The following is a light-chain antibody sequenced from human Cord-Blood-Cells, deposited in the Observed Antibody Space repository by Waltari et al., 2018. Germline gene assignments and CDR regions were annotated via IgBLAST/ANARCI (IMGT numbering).Light chain of an antibody. J-gene: IGLJ2*01. Sequence: SYELTQPSSVSVSPGQTASIPCPGDILGKKYARWFQQKPGQAPVLVIYKDSKRPSGIPERFSGSSSGNTVTLTISGAQVMDEADYYCYSAADNNGVFGGGTKLTVL. CDR2: KDS. CDR1: ILGKKY. CDR3: YSAADNNGV. V-gene: IGLV3-27*01.